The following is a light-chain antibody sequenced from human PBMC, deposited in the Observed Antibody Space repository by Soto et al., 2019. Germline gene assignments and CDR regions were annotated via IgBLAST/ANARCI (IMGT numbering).Light chain of an antibody. CDR2: AVS. Sequence: QSALTQPPSASGSPGQSVTISWTGTSSDVGGYNYISWYQQHPGKAPKLMIYAVSKRPSGVPDRFSGSKSGNTASLTVSGLQAEDEADYYCSSYAGSNNVFGTGTKLTVL. CDR1: SSDVGGYNY. V-gene: IGLV2-8*01. CDR3: SSYAGSNNV. J-gene: IGLJ1*01.